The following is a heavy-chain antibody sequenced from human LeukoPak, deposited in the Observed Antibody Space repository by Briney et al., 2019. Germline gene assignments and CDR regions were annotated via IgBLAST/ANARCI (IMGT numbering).Heavy chain of an antibody. V-gene: IGHV4-4*07. CDR2: IYTSGST. CDR3: ASRGIAAAATGAFDI. CDR1: GGSISSYY. J-gene: IGHJ3*02. D-gene: IGHD6-13*01. Sequence: PSETLSLTCTVSGGSISSYYWSWIRQPAGKGLEWIGRIYTSGSTNYNPSLKSRVTISVDTSKNQFSLKLSSVTAADTAVYYRASRGIAAAATGAFDIWGQGTMVTVSS.